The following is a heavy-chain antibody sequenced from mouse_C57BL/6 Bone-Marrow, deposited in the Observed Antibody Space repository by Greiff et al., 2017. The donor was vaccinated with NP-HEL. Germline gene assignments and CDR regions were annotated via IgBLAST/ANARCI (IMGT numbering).Heavy chain of an antibody. CDR1: GYTFTSYW. CDR3: AREPLGFAY. CDR2: IDPSDSYT. Sequence: QVQLQQPGAELVMPGASVKLSCKASGYTFTSYWMHWVKQRPGQGLEWIGEIDPSDSYTNYNQKLKGKSTLTVDKSSTTAYMQLSSLTSDDSSVYYCAREPLGFAYWGQGTLVTVSA. J-gene: IGHJ3*01. V-gene: IGHV1-69*01.